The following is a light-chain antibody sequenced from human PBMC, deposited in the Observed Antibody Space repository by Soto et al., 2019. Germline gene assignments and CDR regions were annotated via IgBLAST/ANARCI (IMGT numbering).Light chain of an antibody. CDR2: GNT. J-gene: IGLJ2*01. V-gene: IGLV1-40*01. Sequence: QSVLPQPPSVSGAPGQRVTISCTGSRSNLGAGHDVHWYQQLPGAAPKLLIYGNTNRPSGVTERFSGSKSGTSASLAITGLQTEDEADYYCQSYDRTVGVYVVFGGGTKLTVL. CDR3: QSYDRTVGVYVV. CDR1: RSNLGAGHD.